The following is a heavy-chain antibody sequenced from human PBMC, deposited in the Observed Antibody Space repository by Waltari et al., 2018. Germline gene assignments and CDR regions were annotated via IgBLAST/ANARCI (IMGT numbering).Heavy chain of an antibody. V-gene: IGHV4-59*01. Sequence: QVQLQESGPGLVKPSETLSLTCTVSGGSISSYYWSWIRQPPGKGLEWIGYIYYSGSTNYNPSLKSRVTISVDTSKNQFSLKLSSVTAADTAVYYCARGGTYSSSWVDYWGQGTLVTVSS. CDR3: ARGGTYSSSWVDY. J-gene: IGHJ4*02. CDR1: GGSISSYY. CDR2: IYYSGST. D-gene: IGHD6-13*01.